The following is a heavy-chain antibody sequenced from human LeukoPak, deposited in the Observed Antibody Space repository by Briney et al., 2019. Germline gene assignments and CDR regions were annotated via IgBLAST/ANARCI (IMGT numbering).Heavy chain of an antibody. D-gene: IGHD2-15*01. Sequence: APVKVSCKASGYAFTNYAIQWVRQAPGQRLEWMGWINAGNGNTKYSQKFQGRVTITRDTSASTAYMELSSLRSEDTAVYYCARPKGRVVVAALDYWGQGTLVTVSS. J-gene: IGHJ4*02. CDR3: ARPKGRVVVAALDY. CDR2: INAGNGNT. V-gene: IGHV1-3*01. CDR1: GYAFTNYA.